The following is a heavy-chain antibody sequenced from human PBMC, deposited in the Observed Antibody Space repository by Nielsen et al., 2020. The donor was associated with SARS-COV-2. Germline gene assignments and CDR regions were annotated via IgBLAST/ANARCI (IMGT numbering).Heavy chain of an antibody. V-gene: IGHV3-30*18. Sequence: GESLKISCAASGFTFSSYGMHWVRQAPGKGLEWVAVISYDGSSKYYADSVKGRFTISRDNSKNTLYLQMNSLRAEDTAVYYCAKGGRYCSSTSCSIPAAIDYWGQGTLVTVSS. J-gene: IGHJ4*02. CDR2: ISYDGSSK. CDR1: GFTFSSYG. CDR3: AKGGRYCSSTSCSIPAAIDY. D-gene: IGHD2-2*01.